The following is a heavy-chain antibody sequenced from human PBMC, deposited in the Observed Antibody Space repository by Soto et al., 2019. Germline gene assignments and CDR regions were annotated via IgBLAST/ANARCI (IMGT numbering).Heavy chain of an antibody. CDR3: ARDKRDLRFLEWSYYFDY. J-gene: IGHJ4*02. CDR1: GFTFSNYA. V-gene: IGHV3-30-3*01. Sequence: QVQLVESGGGVVQPGRSLRLSCAPSGFTFSNYAMHWVRQAPGKGLEWVAVISYDGSNKYYADSVKGRCTISRDNSKNTLNLQMNSLGAEDTALYYCARDKRDLRFLEWSYYFDYWGQGTLVTVSS. CDR2: ISYDGSNK. D-gene: IGHD3-3*01.